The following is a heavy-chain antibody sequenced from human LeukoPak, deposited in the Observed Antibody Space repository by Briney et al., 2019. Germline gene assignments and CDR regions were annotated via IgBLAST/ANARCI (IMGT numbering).Heavy chain of an antibody. CDR1: GFTFSSYA. D-gene: IGHD6-13*01. CDR2: ISGSGGST. CDR3: AILPGYSSGWYEVNY. J-gene: IGHJ4*02. V-gene: IGHV3-23*01. Sequence: PGVSLRLSCAASGFTFSSYAMSWVRQGPGKGLEWVSGISGSGGSTYYADSVKGRFTISRDNSRNTLYLQMNSPRAEDTAVYYCAILPGYSSGWYEVNYWGQGTLVTVSS.